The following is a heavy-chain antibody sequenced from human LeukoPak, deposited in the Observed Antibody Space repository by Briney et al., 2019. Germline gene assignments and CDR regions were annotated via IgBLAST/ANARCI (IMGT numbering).Heavy chain of an antibody. CDR1: GGSISSYY. D-gene: IGHD6-13*01. Sequence: PSETLSLTCTVSGGSISSYYWSWIRQPPGKGLEWIGYIYTSGSTNYNPSLKSRVTISVDTSKNQSSLKLSSVTAADTAVYYCARHGGIAARFDPWGQGTLVTVSS. CDR3: ARHGGIAARFDP. CDR2: IYTSGST. J-gene: IGHJ5*02. V-gene: IGHV4-4*09.